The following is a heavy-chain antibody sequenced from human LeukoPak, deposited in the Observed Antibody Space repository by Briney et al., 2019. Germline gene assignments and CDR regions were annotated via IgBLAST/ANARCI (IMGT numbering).Heavy chain of an antibody. CDR1: GGSISSYY. D-gene: IGHD6-13*01. Sequence: SETLSLTCTVSGGSISSYYWSWIRQPPGKGLEWIGYIYYSGSTNYNPSLKSRVTISVDTSKNQFSLKLSSVTAADTAVYYCARSQLVRRYYYYYGMDVWGQGTTVTVSS. CDR2: IYYSGST. V-gene: IGHV4-59*08. CDR3: ARSQLVRRYYYYYGMDV. J-gene: IGHJ6*02.